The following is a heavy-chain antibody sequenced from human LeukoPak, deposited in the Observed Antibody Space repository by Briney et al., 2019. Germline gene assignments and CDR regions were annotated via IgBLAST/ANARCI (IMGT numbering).Heavy chain of an antibody. D-gene: IGHD3-10*01. V-gene: IGHV3-21*01. CDR1: GFSFSSYT. Sequence: GGSLRLSCAASGFSFSSYTMNWVRQAPGKGLEWVSIISSSSSYIYYADSVKGRFTISRDNAKNALYLQMNSLRVEDTAVYYCARDGSASYFSLWGQGTLVTVSS. CDR2: ISSSSSYI. CDR3: ARDGSASYFSL. J-gene: IGHJ4*02.